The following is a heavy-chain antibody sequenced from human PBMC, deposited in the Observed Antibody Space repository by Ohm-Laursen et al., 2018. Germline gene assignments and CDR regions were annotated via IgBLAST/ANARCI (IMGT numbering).Heavy chain of an antibody. V-gene: IGHV1-2*02. CDR1: GYTFTGYY. CDR3: ARERIAAAYYYYYGMDV. Sequence: ASVKVSCKASGYTFTGYYMHWVRQAPGQGLEWMGWINPNSGGTNYAQKFQGRVTMTRDTSISTAYMELSRLRSDDTAVYYCARERIAAAYYYYYGMDVWGQGTTVTVSS. J-gene: IGHJ6*02. CDR2: INPNSGGT. D-gene: IGHD6-13*01.